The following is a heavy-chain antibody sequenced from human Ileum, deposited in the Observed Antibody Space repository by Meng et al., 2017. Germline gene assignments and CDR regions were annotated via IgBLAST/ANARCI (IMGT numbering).Heavy chain of an antibody. CDR2: INHDGSST. CDR3: VRGPIVGGATGAFEI. V-gene: IGHV3-74*01. D-gene: IGHD1-26*01. Sequence: GESLKISCGASGLTFSNYWMHWVRQGPGKGLVWVSRINHDGSSTNYADSVKGRFTISRDNAKNTLYLQMNSLRAEDTAVYYCVRGPIVGGATGAFEIWGQGTMVTGSS. CDR1: GLTFSNYW. J-gene: IGHJ3*02.